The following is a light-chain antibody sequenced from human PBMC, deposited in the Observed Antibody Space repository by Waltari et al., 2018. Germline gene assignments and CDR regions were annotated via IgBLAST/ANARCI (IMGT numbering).Light chain of an antibody. V-gene: IGLV2-8*01. CDR2: EVS. J-gene: IGLJ1*01. Sequence: QSALTQPPSASGSPGQSVTISCTGTSSDVGGYDYSSWYQQHPDNAPKLITSEVSKRPSGVPDRFSGSKSGNTASLTVSGLQAEDEADYYCASYAGSNIYVFGTGTKVTVL. CDR3: ASYAGSNIYV. CDR1: SSDVGGYDY.